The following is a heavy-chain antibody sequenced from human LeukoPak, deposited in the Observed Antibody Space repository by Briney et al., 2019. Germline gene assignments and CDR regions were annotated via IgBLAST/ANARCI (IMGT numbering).Heavy chain of an antibody. V-gene: IGHV4-61*08. J-gene: IGHJ4*02. CDR1: GGSISSGDYY. CDR3: ASYNWNDVEDY. CDR2: IYYSGST. Sequence: SETLPLTCTVSGGSISSGDYYWSWIRQPPGKGREWIGYIYYSGSTYYNPSLKSRVTISVDTSKNQFSLKLSSVTAADTAVYYCASYNWNDVEDYWGQGTLVTVSS. D-gene: IGHD1-20*01.